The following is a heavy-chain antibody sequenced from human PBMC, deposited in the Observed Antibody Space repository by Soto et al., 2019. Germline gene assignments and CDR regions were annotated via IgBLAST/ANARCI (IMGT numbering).Heavy chain of an antibody. V-gene: IGHV3-30*18. CDR3: AKGESYSSSWYWFDP. D-gene: IGHD6-13*01. Sequence: GGSLRLSCAASGFTFSSYGMHWVRQAPGKGLEWVAVISYDGSNKYYADSVKGRFTISRDNSKNTLYLQMNSLRAEDTAVYYCAKGESYSSSWYWFDPWGQGTLVTVSS. J-gene: IGHJ5*02. CDR1: GFTFSSYG. CDR2: ISYDGSNK.